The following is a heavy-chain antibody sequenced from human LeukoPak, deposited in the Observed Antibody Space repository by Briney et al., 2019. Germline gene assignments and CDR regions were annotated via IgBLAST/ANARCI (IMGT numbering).Heavy chain of an antibody. D-gene: IGHD3-10*01. J-gene: IGHJ4*02. V-gene: IGHV3-30-3*01. CDR2: ISYDGSNK. Sequence: GRSLRLSCAASGFTFSSYAMHWVRQAPGKGLEWVAVISYDGSNKYYADSVKGRFTISRDNSKNTLYLQMNSLRAEDTAVYYCAREHVWELAYFDYWGQGTLVTGSS. CDR3: AREHVWELAYFDY. CDR1: GFTFSSYA.